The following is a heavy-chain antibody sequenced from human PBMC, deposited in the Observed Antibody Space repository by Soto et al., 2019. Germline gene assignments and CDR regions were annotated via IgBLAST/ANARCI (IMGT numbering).Heavy chain of an antibody. D-gene: IGHD3-9*01. CDR1: GGTFSSYA. J-gene: IGHJ3*02. Sequence: GASVKVSCKASGGTFSSYAISWVRQAPGQGLEWMGGIIPIFGTANYAQKFQGRVTITADESTSTAYMELSSLRSEDTAVYYCARDLAYDILISDAFDIWGQGTMVTVSS. CDR3: ARDLAYDILISDAFDI. CDR2: IIPIFGTA. V-gene: IGHV1-69*13.